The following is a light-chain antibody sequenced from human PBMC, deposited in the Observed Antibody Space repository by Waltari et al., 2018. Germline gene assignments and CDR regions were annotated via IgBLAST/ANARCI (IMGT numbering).Light chain of an antibody. CDR2: VNSDGSH. CDR3: QTGGHGTWV. CDR1: SGHSSNV. Sequence: QLVVTQSPSASASLGASVKLTCTLSSGHSSNVIAWLQQHPERGPRYLMKVNSDGSHSKGAEIPDRFSGSSCGAERYLTISNLQSEDEADYYCQTGGHGTWVFGGGTKLTVL. J-gene: IGLJ3*02. V-gene: IGLV4-69*01.